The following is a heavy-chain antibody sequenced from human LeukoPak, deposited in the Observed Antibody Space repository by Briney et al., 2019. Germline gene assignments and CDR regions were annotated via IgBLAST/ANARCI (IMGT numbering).Heavy chain of an antibody. CDR3: AKDVTSLKAFDI. D-gene: IGHD2/OR15-2a*01. CDR2: LSGSGGNT. Sequence: GGSLRLSCAASGFTFSNYAMSWVRQAPGKGLEWVSALSGSGGNTYYADSVKGRSTISRDNSKNTLYLQMNSLRAEDTAVYYCAKDVTSLKAFDIWGQGTRVTVSS. CDR1: GFTFSNYA. V-gene: IGHV3-23*01. J-gene: IGHJ3*02.